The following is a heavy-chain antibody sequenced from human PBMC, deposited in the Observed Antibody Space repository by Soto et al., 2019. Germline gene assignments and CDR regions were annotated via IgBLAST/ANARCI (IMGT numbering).Heavy chain of an antibody. CDR3: VRQKGTY. CDR2: VSISGTDT. CDR1: GFIFSDYD. D-gene: IGHD3-16*01. Sequence: HVQLVESGGGLVKPGGSRRLSCAASGFIFSDYDMTWMRQAPGKGLESVAYVSISGTDTEYAGSVKGRFTISRDNAKNSLYLQMTNLRAEDTAVYYCVRQKGTYWGQGTLLTVSS. V-gene: IGHV3-11*05. J-gene: IGHJ4*02.